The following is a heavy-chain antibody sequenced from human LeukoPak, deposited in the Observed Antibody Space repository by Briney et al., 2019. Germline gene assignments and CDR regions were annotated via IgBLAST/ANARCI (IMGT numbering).Heavy chain of an antibody. CDR3: ARHRRVAGSRSGYFDY. J-gene: IGHJ4*02. Sequence: GESLKISCKGSGYTFTSYWIGWVRQMPGKGLEWMGIIYPGDSDTRYSPSFQAQVTISADKSISTAYLQWSSLKASDTAMYYCARHRRVAGSRSGYFDYWGQGTLVTVSS. CDR2: IYPGDSDT. CDR1: GYTFTSYW. D-gene: IGHD6-19*01. V-gene: IGHV5-51*01.